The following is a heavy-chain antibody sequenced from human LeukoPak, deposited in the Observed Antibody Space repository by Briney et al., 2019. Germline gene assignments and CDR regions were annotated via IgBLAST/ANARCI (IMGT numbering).Heavy chain of an antibody. D-gene: IGHD2-15*01. Sequence: SETLSLTCTVSGGSISSYYWSWIRQPPGKGLEWSGYIYYSGSTNYNPSLKSRVTISVDTSKNQFSLKLSSGTAADTAVYYCARVGGIVDYWGQGTLVTVSS. CDR2: IYYSGST. J-gene: IGHJ4*02. V-gene: IGHV4-59*01. CDR3: ARVGGIVDY. CDR1: GGSISSYY.